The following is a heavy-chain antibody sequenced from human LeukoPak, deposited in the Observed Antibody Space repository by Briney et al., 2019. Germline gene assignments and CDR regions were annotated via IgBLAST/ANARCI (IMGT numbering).Heavy chain of an antibody. Sequence: SETLSLTCSVPSGSIISSNYYWGWIRQPPGKGLEWIGSIYQSGSGSSYYNPSLKSRVTISGDTSKNQFFLRLSSVTAADTAVYYCASTLRFLPYRRFDYWGQGTLVTVPS. CDR2: IYQSGSGSS. CDR1: SGSIISSNYY. CDR3: ASTLRFLPYRRFDY. J-gene: IGHJ4*02. V-gene: IGHV4-39*01. D-gene: IGHD3-3*01.